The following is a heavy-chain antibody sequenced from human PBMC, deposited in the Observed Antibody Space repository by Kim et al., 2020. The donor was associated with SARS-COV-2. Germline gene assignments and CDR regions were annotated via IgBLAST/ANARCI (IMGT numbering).Heavy chain of an antibody. J-gene: IGHJ4*02. CDR3: TTGYDYIWGSYRYYFDY. D-gene: IGHD3-16*02. V-gene: IGHV3-15*01. Sequence: GGSLRLSCAASGFTFSNAWMSWVRQAPGKGLEWGGRIKSKTDGGPTDYAAPVKGRFTISRDDSKNTLYLQMNSLKTEDTAVYYCTTGYDYIWGSYRYYFDYWGQGTLVTVSS. CDR2: IKSKTDGGPT. CDR1: GFTFSNAW.